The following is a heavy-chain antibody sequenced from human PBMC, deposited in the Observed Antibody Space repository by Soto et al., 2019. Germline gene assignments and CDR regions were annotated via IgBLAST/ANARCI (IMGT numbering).Heavy chain of an antibody. CDR1: GYTFMNSG. V-gene: IGHV1-18*01. J-gene: IGHJ4*02. CDR3: ARKLTSAPVDH. Sequence: QVPLVQSGVEVKKPGASVKVSCKASGYTFMNSGISWVRQAPGQGLEWMGWISAYNGNTHYAQKLQGRVTMTTDTSTSTAYMELRSLRSDDTAVYYCARKLTSAPVDHWGQGTLVTVSS. D-gene: IGHD3-16*01. CDR2: ISAYNGNT.